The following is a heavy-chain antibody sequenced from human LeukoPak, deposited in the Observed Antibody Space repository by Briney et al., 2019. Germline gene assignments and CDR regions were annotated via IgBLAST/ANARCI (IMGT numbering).Heavy chain of an antibody. D-gene: IGHD3-22*01. V-gene: IGHV1-3*01. CDR3: ARRNYYDSSGYYSTGYFDY. CDR2: INAGNGNT. Sequence: ASVKVSCKTSGYTFTSYAMHWVRQAPGQRLEWMGWINAGNGNTKYSQKFQGRVTITRDTSASTAYMELSSLRSEDTAVYYCARRNYYDSSGYYSTGYFDYWGQGTLVTVSS. J-gene: IGHJ4*02. CDR1: GYTFTSYA.